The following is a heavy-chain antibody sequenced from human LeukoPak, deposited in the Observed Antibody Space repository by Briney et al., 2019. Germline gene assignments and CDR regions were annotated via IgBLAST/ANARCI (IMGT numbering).Heavy chain of an antibody. D-gene: IGHD3-10*01. V-gene: IGHV3-30*02. CDR3: AKSYGSGIYYYYMDV. Sequence: GGSLGLSCAASGFTFSSYGMHWVRQAPGKGLEWVAFIRYDGSNKYYADSVKGRFTISRDNSKNTLYLQMNSLRAEDTAVYYCAKSYGSGIYYYYMDVWGKGTTVTVSS. CDR2: IRYDGSNK. J-gene: IGHJ6*03. CDR1: GFTFSSYG.